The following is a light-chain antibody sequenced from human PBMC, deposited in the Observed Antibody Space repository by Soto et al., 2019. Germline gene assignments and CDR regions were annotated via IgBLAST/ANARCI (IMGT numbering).Light chain of an antibody. J-gene: IGKJ4*01. CDR3: MQALHAPFT. V-gene: IGKV2-28*01. CDR2: LGS. Sequence: DIVMTQSPLSLPVTPGEPASISCRSSQSLLHSNGYNYLDWYLQKPGQSPQLLIFLGSNRASGVXDXFSGSGSGTDFTLKISRVEAEDVGVYYCMQALHAPFTFGGGTKVEIK. CDR1: QSLLHSNGYNY.